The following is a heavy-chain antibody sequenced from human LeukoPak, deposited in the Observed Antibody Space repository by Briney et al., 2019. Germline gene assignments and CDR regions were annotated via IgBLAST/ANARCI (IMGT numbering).Heavy chain of an antibody. CDR3: ARAVISIFDN. Sequence: GGSLRLSCAASGFTFSSYGMHWVRQAPGKGLEWVAVISYDGSNKYYADSVKGRFTISRDNSKNTLYLQMNSLRAEDTAVYYCARAVISIFDNWGQGTLVTVSS. CDR1: GFTFSSYG. J-gene: IGHJ4*02. CDR2: ISYDGSNK. D-gene: IGHD3-3*02. V-gene: IGHV3-30*03.